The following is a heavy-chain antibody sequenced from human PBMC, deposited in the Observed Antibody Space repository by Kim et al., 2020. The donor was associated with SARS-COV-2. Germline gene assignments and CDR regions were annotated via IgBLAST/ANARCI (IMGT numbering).Heavy chain of an antibody. CDR2: IYYSGST. CDR1: GGSISSSSYY. D-gene: IGHD6-25*01. V-gene: IGHV4-39*01. Sequence: SETLSLTCTVSGGSISSSSYYWGWIRQPPGKGLEWIGSIYYSGSTYYNPSLKSRVTISVDTSKNQFSLKLSSVTAADTAVYYCARQGDMGVGSAEIFEDHYFDYWGQGTLVTVSS. CDR3: ARQGDMGVGSAEIFEDHYFDY. J-gene: IGHJ4*02.